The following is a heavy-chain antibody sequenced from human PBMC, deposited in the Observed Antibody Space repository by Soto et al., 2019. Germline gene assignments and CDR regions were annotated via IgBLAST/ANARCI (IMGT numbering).Heavy chain of an antibody. CDR1: GFTFSSYA. V-gene: IGHV3-23*01. CDR3: AKDMGSSSSYVNWFDP. J-gene: IGHJ5*02. CDR2: ISGSGGST. Sequence: VGSLRLSCAASGFTFSSYAMSWVRQAPGKGLEWVSAISGSGGSTYYADSVKGRFTISRDNSKNTLYLQMNSLRAEDTAVYYCAKDMGSSSSYVNWFDPWGQGTLVTVSS. D-gene: IGHD6-6*01.